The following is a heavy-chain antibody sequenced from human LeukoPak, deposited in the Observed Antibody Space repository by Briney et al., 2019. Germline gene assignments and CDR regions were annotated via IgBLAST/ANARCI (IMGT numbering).Heavy chain of an antibody. CDR1: GGSISSYY. CDR3: ARDLRYYDFWSGYHYGMDV. V-gene: IGHV4-34*01. D-gene: IGHD3-3*01. J-gene: IGHJ6*02. Sequence: SETLSLTCTVSGGSISSYYWSWIRQPPGKGLEWIGEINHSGSTNYNPSLKSRVTISVDTSKNQFSLKLSSVTAADTAVYYCARDLRYYDFWSGYHYGMDVWGQGTTVTVSS. CDR2: INHSGST.